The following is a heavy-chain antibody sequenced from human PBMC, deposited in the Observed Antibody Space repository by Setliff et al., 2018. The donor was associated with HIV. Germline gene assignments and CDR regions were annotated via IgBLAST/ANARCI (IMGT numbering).Heavy chain of an antibody. V-gene: IGHV3-11*01. D-gene: IGHD6-19*01. CDR2: ISRSGTII. Sequence: PGGSLRLSCAASGFTFSDYYMSWIRQAPGKGLEWVSYISRSGTIIYYADSVKGRFTISRDNAKNSLYLQMNSLRAEDTAVYYCARDGTRGWPWLAPTCYCYYGMDVWGQGTTVTVSS. J-gene: IGHJ6*02. CDR1: GFTFSDYY. CDR3: ARDGTRGWPWLAPTCYCYYGMDV.